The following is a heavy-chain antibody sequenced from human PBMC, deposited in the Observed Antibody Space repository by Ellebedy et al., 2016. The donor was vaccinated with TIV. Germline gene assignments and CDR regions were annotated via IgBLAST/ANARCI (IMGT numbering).Heavy chain of an antibody. D-gene: IGHD1-1*01. Sequence: SETLSLXXSVSGGSISSGRFYWNWIRQPAGKGLEWIGRIFTSGSFNYNPSLMSRVTMSVVTSKNQISLRLNSVTAADTAVYYCVRVHCSITTCDYYYMDVWGKGTTVTVSS. J-gene: IGHJ6*03. CDR3: VRVHCSITTCDYYYMDV. V-gene: IGHV4-61*02. CDR2: IFTSGSF. CDR1: GGSISSGRFY.